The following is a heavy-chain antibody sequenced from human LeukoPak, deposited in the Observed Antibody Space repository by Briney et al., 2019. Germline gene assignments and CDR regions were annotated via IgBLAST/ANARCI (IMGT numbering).Heavy chain of an antibody. CDR2: IGTAGDT. D-gene: IGHD3-10*01. V-gene: IGHV3-13*04. J-gene: IGHJ3*02. CDR3: ARGRGMVQGVIDAFDI. Sequence: PGGSLRSTRAASWFNLKCLYMHLVPQATGKGLEWVSAIGTAGDTYYPGSEKGRLTISREKAKNSLYLQMNRLRAGDTAVYYCARGRGMVQGVIDAFDIWGQGTMVTVSS. CDR1: WFNLKCLY.